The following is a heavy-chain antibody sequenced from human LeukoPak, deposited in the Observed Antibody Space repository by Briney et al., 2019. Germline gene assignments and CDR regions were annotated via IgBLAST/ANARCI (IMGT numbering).Heavy chain of an antibody. CDR1: GYTFSSYW. CDR3: ARQGYDYHYYYMDV. J-gene: IGHJ6*03. D-gene: IGHD3-3*01. V-gene: IGHV5-51*01. Sequence: GGSLRLSCAASGYTFSSYWIGWVRQMPGKGLEWMGIIYPGDSDTIYSPSFRGQVTISADKSADSTYLQWASLKASDSGTYYCARQGYDYHYYYMDVWGKGTTVTVSS. CDR2: IYPGDSDT.